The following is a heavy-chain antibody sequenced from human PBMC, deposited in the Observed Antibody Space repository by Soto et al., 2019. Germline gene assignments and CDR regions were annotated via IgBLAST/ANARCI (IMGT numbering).Heavy chain of an antibody. Sequence: QVQLVESGGGVVQPGRSLRLSCAASGFTFSSYAMHWVRQAPGKGLEWVAVISYDGSNKYYADSVKGRFTISRDNSKNSRYLQMNSLRAEDTAVYYCARAQPDYGDYGVNGMDVWGKGTTVTVSS. J-gene: IGHJ6*04. V-gene: IGHV3-30-3*01. D-gene: IGHD4-17*01. CDR2: ISYDGSNK. CDR1: GFTFSSYA. CDR3: ARAQPDYGDYGVNGMDV.